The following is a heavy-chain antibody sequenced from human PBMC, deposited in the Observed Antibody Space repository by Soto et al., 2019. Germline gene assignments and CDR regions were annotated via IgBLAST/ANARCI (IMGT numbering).Heavy chain of an antibody. CDR3: ARQKNIPDYYGSGSYYNAFDY. V-gene: IGHV4-39*01. D-gene: IGHD3-10*01. CDR1: GGSISSSSYY. CDR2: IYYSGST. J-gene: IGHJ4*02. Sequence: SETLSLTCTVSGGSISSSSYYWGWIRQPPGKGLEWIGSIYYSGSTYYNPSLKSRVTISVDTSKNQFSLKLSSVTAADTAVYYCARQKNIPDYYGSGSYYNAFDYWGQGTLVTVSS.